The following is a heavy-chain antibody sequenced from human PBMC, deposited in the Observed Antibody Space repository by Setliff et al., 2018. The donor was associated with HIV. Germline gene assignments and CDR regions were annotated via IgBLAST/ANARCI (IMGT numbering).Heavy chain of an antibody. V-gene: IGHV4-31*03. CDR2: IYYTGST. CDR1: GDSINSGHYY. J-gene: IGHJ4*02. D-gene: IGHD3-10*01. Sequence: SETLSLTCSVSGDSINSGHYYWSWIRHHPGKGLEWIGYIYYTGSTYFNPSLKSRLTLSVDTSKNQFSLKLSSVTAAETAVYYCARDRYAGEIDYWGQGTLVTVSS. CDR3: ARDRYAGEIDY.